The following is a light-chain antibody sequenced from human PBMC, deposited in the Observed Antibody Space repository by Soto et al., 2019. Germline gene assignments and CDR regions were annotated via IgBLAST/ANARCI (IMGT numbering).Light chain of an antibody. J-gene: IGLJ3*02. Sequence: QSVLTQPPSMSGAPGQRVTISGTGSSSNIGAGYYVHWYQLLPGTAPKLLIYGNTNRPSGVPDRFSGSKSGTSASLAITGLRAEDEADYYCQSHDSSLNSWVFGGGTKLTVL. CDR2: GNT. V-gene: IGLV1-40*01. CDR1: SSNIGAGYY. CDR3: QSHDSSLNSWV.